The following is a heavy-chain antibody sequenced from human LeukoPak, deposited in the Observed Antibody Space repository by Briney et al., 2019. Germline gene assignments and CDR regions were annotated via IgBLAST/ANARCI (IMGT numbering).Heavy chain of an antibody. V-gene: IGHV5-51*01. CDR3: AASSSNSEYDY. CDR2: IYPGNSDI. D-gene: IGHD2-2*01. Sequence: GESLKISCKVSGYSFTDLWIGWVRQVPGKGLEWTGIIYPGNSDIRYSPSFQGQVTISADKSINTAYLQWSSLKASDTAMYYCAASSSNSEYDYWGQGTLVTVSS. CDR1: GYSFTDLW. J-gene: IGHJ4*02.